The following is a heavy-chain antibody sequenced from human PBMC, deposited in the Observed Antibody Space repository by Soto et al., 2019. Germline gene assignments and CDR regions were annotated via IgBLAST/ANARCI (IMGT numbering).Heavy chain of an antibody. CDR2: IYYSGST. CDR1: GGSISSGGYS. Sequence: PSETLSLTCVVSGGSISSGGYSWSWIRQPPGKGLEWIGYIYYSGSTYYNPSLKSRVTISVDTSKNQFSLKLTSVTAADTAVYNGGRKKIPALLASWGKGPLVTVSS. J-gene: IGHJ5*02. D-gene: IGHD3-3*01. CDR3: GRKKIPALLAS. V-gene: IGHV4-30-2*01.